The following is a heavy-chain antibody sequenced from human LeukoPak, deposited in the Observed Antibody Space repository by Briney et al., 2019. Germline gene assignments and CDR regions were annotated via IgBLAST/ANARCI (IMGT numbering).Heavy chain of an antibody. CDR1: GGSISSSNW. CDR3: ASQGITMIVGGGRRFDY. D-gene: IGHD3-22*01. CDR2: IYHSGST. Sequence: PSETLSLTCAVSGGSISSSNWWSWVRQPPGKGLEWIGEIYHSGSTNYNPSLKSRVTISVDTSKNQFSLKLSSVTAADTAVYYCASQGITMIVGGGRRFDYWGQGTLVTVSS. V-gene: IGHV4-4*02. J-gene: IGHJ4*02.